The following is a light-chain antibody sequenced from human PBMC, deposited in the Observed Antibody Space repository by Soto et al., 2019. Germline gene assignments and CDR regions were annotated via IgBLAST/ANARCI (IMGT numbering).Light chain of an antibody. CDR3: QQRSNWPT. V-gene: IGKV3-11*01. CDR2: DAS. CDR1: QSVSSY. J-gene: IGKJ1*01. Sequence: EILLTQSPATLSLSPGERGTLSCRASQSVSSYLAWYQQKPGQVPRLLIYDASNRATGIPARFSGSGSGTDFTLTISSLGPEDFAVYYCQQRSNWPTFGQGTKVDIK.